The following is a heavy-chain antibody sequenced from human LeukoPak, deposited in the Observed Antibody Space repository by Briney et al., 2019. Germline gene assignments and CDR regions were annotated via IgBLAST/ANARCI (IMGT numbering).Heavy chain of an antibody. CDR2: VSPDGTNT. V-gene: IGHV3-74*01. Sequence: GESLRLSCAASGFTFRSYWMHWVRQPPGKGLVWVSRVSPDGTNTDYADSLKGRFTISRDNAKNTLYLQMNSLKTEDTAVYYCARSYATDAFDIWGQGTMVTVSS. CDR1: GFTFRSYW. CDR3: ARSYATDAFDI. J-gene: IGHJ3*02. D-gene: IGHD2-8*01.